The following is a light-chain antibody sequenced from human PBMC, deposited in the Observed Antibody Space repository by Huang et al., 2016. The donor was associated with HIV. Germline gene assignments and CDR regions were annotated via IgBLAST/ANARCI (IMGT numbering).Light chain of an antibody. CDR1: QSIRTD. V-gene: IGKV3-15*01. CDR2: GAS. CDR3: QKYNNWPIT. J-gene: IGKJ5*01. Sequence: EIVMTQSPGTLAVSPGEGVTLSCRASQSIRTDLAWYQQKPGQAPRLLRYGASTRATGIPAGFSGSGSGTDFTLSISSLQSEDFAVYYCQKYNNWPITFGQGTRLEIK.